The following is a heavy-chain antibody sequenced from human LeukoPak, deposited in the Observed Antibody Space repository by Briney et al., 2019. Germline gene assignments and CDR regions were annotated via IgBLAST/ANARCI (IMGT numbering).Heavy chain of an antibody. V-gene: IGHV3-30*18. Sequence: PGRSLRLSCTASGFTFSSYGMHWVRQAPGKGLEWVANIASDGSDRHYADSVKGRFTISRDNSKNTVYLQMNSLRGEDTAVYYCAKYRRKSWYFDFWGQGTLVTVSS. CDR1: GFTFSSYG. D-gene: IGHD3-3*01. CDR2: IASDGSDR. CDR3: AKYRRKSWYFDF. J-gene: IGHJ4*02.